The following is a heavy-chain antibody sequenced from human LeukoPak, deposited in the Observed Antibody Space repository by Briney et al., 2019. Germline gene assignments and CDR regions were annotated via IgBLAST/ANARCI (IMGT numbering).Heavy chain of an antibody. D-gene: IGHD6-13*01. CDR3: ARGVYIAAAQYGY. CDR1: GGSISSYY. CDR2: IYYSGTT. J-gene: IGHJ4*02. V-gene: IGHV4-59*01. Sequence: SETLSLTCTVSGGSISSYYWSWIRQPPGKGLEWIGYIYYSGTTNYNPSLKSRVTISVDTSKNQFSLKLSSVTAADTAVYYCARGVYIAAAQYGYWVQGTLVTVSS.